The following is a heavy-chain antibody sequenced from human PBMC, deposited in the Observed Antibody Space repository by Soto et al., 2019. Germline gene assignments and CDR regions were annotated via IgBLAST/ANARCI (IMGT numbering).Heavy chain of an antibody. D-gene: IGHD6-13*01. J-gene: IGHJ5*02. Sequence: EVQLVESGGGLVQPGGSLRLSCAASGFTFSSYSMNWVRQAPGKGLEWVSYISSSSSTIYYADSVKGRFTISRDNAKNSLYLQMNSLRAEDTAGYYCARHPERIAEIGWFEPWGQGTLVTVSS. CDR3: ARHPERIAEIGWFEP. CDR2: ISSSSSTI. CDR1: GFTFSSYS. V-gene: IGHV3-48*01.